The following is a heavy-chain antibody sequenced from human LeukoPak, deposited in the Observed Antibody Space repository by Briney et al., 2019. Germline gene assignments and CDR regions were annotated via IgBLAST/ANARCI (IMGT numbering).Heavy chain of an antibody. Sequence: QPGGSLGLSCAASGFTFSTYWMSWVRQAPGEGLEWVANIKHDGGEKYYVDSVEGRFTISRDNARNSLYLQMNGLRAEDTAVYFCARDKQGTPFSNTETRLDYWGQGTLVTVSS. CDR2: IKHDGGEK. D-gene: IGHD2-15*01. CDR1: GFTFSTYW. V-gene: IGHV3-7*01. J-gene: IGHJ4*02. CDR3: ARDKQGTPFSNTETRLDY.